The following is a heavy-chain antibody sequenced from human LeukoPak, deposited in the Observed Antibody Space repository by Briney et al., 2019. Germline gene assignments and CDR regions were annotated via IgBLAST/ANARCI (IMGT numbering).Heavy chain of an antibody. D-gene: IGHD2/OR15-2a*01. CDR1: GFTFSIYA. CDR3: ARGDTSLQRNDALDI. Sequence: GGSLRLSCVASGFTFSIYAMSWVRQAPGKGLEWVSAISGSGGSTYYADSVKGRFTISRDNAKNLLSLQMNSLRAEDTALYYCARGDTSLQRNDALDIWGQGTMVSVSS. CDR2: ISGSGGST. J-gene: IGHJ3*02. V-gene: IGHV3-23*01.